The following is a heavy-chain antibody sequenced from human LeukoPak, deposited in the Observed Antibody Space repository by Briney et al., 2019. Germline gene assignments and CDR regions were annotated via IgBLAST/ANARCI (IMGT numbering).Heavy chain of an antibody. Sequence: PGRSLTLSCAASGFTFSSFGMHWVRQAPGKGLEWVADIWYDASNRYYADSVKGRFTISRDNSKNTLFLQMNSLRDDDTAVYYCVRGVGVSRFNYFDPWGQGTLVVVSS. CDR3: VRGVGVSRFNYFDP. CDR2: IWYDASNR. V-gene: IGHV3-33*01. J-gene: IGHJ5*02. CDR1: GFTFSSFG. D-gene: IGHD5-24*01.